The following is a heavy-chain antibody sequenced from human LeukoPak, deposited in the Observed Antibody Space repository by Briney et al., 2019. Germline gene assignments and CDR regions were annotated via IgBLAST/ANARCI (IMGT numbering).Heavy chain of an antibody. J-gene: IGHJ4*02. CDR1: GFTVSSNS. D-gene: IGHD3-22*01. V-gene: IGHV3-53*01. CDR3: AKVRGMIVSCFDY. CDR2: IYSGGNT. Sequence: PGGSLRLSCTVSGFTVSSNSMSWVRQAPGKGLEWVSFIYSGGNTHYSDSVKGRFTISRDNSKNTLYLQMNSLRAEDTAVYYCAKVRGMIVSCFDYWGQGTLVTVSS.